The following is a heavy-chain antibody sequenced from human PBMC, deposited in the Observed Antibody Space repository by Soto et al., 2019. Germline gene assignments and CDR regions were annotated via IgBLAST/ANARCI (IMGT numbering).Heavy chain of an antibody. Sequence: SETLSLTCTVSGGSISSGDYYWSWIRQPPGKGLEWIAYIHYSGSTYYNPSLKSRVIISVDTSKNQFSLKLSSVTAADTAVYYCARSRYSGSYFFDYWGQGILVTVSS. J-gene: IGHJ4*02. CDR3: ARSRYSGSYFFDY. CDR1: GGSISSGDYY. V-gene: IGHV4-30-4*01. D-gene: IGHD1-26*01. CDR2: IHYSGST.